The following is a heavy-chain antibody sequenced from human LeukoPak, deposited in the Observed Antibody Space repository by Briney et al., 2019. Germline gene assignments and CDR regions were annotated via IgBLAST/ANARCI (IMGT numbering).Heavy chain of an antibody. J-gene: IGHJ4*02. D-gene: IGHD3-16*01. Sequence: ASVRVSCKASGYTFTNYNINWVRQATGQGPEWMGWMNPNSGLTGYAQQFQGRVTMTRNTSIGTAYMDLISLRSEDTAVYYCATRLWVSFHSTLDSWGQGTLVTVSS. V-gene: IGHV1-8*01. CDR1: GYTFTNYN. CDR2: MNPNSGLT. CDR3: ATRLWVSFHSTLDS.